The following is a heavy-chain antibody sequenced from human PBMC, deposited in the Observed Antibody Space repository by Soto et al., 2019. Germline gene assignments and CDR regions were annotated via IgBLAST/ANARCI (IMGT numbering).Heavy chain of an antibody. CDR2: INPKKGDT. J-gene: IGHJ5*02. V-gene: IGHV1-2*02. D-gene: IGHD2-2*01. CDR3: ARVVPGAEAWFGP. CDR1: GYRFIDFF. Sequence: QVQLVQSGAEVKKPGASVKVSCKASGYRFIDFFVHWVRQAPGQGLEWMGWINPKKGDTNYAQKFQGRVTMTKDTSISVAYMELSGLNSGDTAVYYCARVVPGAEAWFGPWGQGTLVTVSS.